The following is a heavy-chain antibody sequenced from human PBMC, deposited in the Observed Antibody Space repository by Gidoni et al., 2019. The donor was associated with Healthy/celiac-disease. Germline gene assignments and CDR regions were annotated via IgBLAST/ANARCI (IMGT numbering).Heavy chain of an antibody. Sequence: VKVSCKASGYTFTGYYMHWVRQAPGQGLEWMGWINPNSGGTNYAQKFQGRVTMTRDTSISTAYMELSRLRSDDTAVYYCARSRLGYCSSTSCYNFDYWGQGTLVTVSS. V-gene: IGHV1-2*02. CDR3: ARSRLGYCSSTSCYNFDY. D-gene: IGHD2-2*02. CDR2: INPNSGGT. J-gene: IGHJ4*02. CDR1: GYTFTGYY.